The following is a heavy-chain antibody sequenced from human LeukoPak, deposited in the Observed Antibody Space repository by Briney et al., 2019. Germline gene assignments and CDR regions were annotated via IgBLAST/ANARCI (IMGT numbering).Heavy chain of an antibody. CDR2: IKQDGSER. J-gene: IGHJ6*03. CDR1: GFTLSSYW. V-gene: IGHV3-7*01. CDR3: ARDDYSNYGASYYYYMDV. D-gene: IGHD4-11*01. Sequence: GGSLRLSCAASGFTLSSYWMTWVRQAPGKGLEWLANIKQDGSERYYVDSVKGRFTISRDNAKNSLYLQMNSLRAEDTAVYYCARDDYSNYGASYYYYMDVWGKGTTVTVSS.